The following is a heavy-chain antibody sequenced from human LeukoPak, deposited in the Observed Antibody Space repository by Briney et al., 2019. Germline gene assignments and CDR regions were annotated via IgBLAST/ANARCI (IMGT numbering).Heavy chain of an antibody. V-gene: IGHV4-39*01. CDR1: GGSITTTSYY. Sequence: SETLSLTCTVSGGSITTTSYYWGWIRQPPGKGLEWIGSIAYDGGTYYNPSLKGRVTISEDTSENQFSLRVISVTAADTALYFCARLLGAAKTDYFDYWGQGTLVTVSP. CDR2: IAYDGGT. D-gene: IGHD6-13*01. CDR3: ARLLGAAKTDYFDY. J-gene: IGHJ4*02.